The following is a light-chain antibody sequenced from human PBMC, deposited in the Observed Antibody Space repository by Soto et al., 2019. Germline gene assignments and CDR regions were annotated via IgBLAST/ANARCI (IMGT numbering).Light chain of an antibody. Sequence: DIVLTQSPGTLSLSPGDRATLSCRVSQSISSSYLAWYQQKPGQAPRLLVYDASNRATGIPPRFSGSGSGTDFTLTISGLELDDFAVYYCQQRTTWPPPTFGGGTTVEIK. CDR3: QQRTTWPPPT. CDR2: DAS. V-gene: IGKV3D-20*02. CDR1: QSISSSY. J-gene: IGKJ4*01.